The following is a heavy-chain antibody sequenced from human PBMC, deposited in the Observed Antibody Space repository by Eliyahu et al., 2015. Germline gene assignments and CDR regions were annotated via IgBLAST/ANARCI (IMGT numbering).Heavy chain of an antibody. V-gene: IGHV4-31*03. D-gene: IGHD2-21*02. Sequence: QVQLQESVPXLVXPSQTLSLXCXXSGGSIXRGGYYWSXIRQPPGKGLECIGYIYYTGSTYYNPSLKSRLTISVDTSKNQFSLRLSSVTAADTAVYYCARGGRVVVTAIDFWGQGTLVTVSS. CDR2: IYYTGST. J-gene: IGHJ4*02. CDR1: GGSIXRGGYY. CDR3: ARGGRVVVTAIDF.